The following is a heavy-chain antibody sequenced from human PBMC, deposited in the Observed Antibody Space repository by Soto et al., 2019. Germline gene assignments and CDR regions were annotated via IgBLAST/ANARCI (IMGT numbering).Heavy chain of an antibody. Sequence: QVQLQQSGPGLVKPSQTLSLTCAISGDSVSSNSAAWNWIRQSPSRGLEWLGRTYYRSKWYNDYAVSMKXXIXSXXDTSRNLFSLKLNSVTPEDTAVYYCARMVGREADSWGQGTLVTVSS. J-gene: IGHJ4*02. CDR3: ARMVGREADS. CDR2: TYYRSKWYN. CDR1: GDSVSSNSAA. V-gene: IGHV6-1*01. D-gene: IGHD2-15*01.